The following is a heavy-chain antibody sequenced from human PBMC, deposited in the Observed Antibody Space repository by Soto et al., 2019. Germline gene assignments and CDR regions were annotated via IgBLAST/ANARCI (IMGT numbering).Heavy chain of an antibody. V-gene: IGHV1-8*01. CDR1: GYTFTTYD. D-gene: IGHD5-12*01. Sequence: QVQLVQSGAEVKKPGASVMVSCKATGYTFTTYDINWVRQATGQGLEWMGWMNPNSGDTGYAQKFQGRVTMTRDTSISTAYMELSTLTSEDTAVYYCVRGLEWLRNYWGQGTLVTVSS. CDR2: MNPNSGDT. CDR3: VRGLEWLRNY. J-gene: IGHJ4*02.